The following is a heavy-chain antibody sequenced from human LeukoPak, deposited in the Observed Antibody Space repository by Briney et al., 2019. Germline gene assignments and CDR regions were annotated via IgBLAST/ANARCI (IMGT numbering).Heavy chain of an antibody. D-gene: IGHD1-1*01. CDR1: GFTFSSYG. J-gene: IGHJ5*02. Sequence: GGSLRLSCAASGFTFSSYGMHWVRQAPGKGLEWVAVILFDGSNKYYGDSVKGRFTISRDNSKNTLYLQMSSLRSDDTAVYYCAGIWLTGTTNWFDPWGQGTLVTASS. V-gene: IGHV3-33*01. CDR3: AGIWLTGTTNWFDP. CDR2: ILFDGSNK.